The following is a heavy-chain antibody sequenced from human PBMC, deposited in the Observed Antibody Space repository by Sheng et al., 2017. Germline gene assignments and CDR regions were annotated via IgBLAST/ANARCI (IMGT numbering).Heavy chain of an antibody. V-gene: IGHV3-30*03. CDR3: VRRTTEGHFDY. Sequence: QVQLVESGGGVVQPGRSLRLSCSVSGFTFSDYGMHWVRQAPGKGLEWVAVVSYDANKKYYADSVKGRFTISRDNSKNTLFLEMHSLRVEDTAVYFCVRRTTEGHFDYWGQGTLVIVSS. J-gene: IGHJ4*02. CDR1: GFTFSDYG. CDR2: VSYDANKK.